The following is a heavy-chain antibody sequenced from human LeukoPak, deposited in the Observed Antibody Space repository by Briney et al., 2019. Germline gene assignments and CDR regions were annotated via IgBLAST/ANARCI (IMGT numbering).Heavy chain of an antibody. V-gene: IGHV1-69*13. D-gene: IGHD1-26*01. CDR2: IIPIFGTA. CDR1: GGTFSSYA. Sequence: SVKVSCKASGGTFSSYAISWVRQAPGQGLEWMGGIIPIFGTANCAQKFQGRVTITADESTSTAYMELSSLRSEDTAVYYCAGEGPVGAIDYRGQGTLVTVSS. J-gene: IGHJ4*02. CDR3: AGEGPVGAIDY.